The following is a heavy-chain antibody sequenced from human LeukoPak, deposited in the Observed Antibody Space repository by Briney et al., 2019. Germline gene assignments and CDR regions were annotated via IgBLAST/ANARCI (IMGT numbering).Heavy chain of an antibody. V-gene: IGHV1-2*02. CDR2: INPNSGGT. J-gene: IGHJ4*02. CDR3: ARDQLGATKD. CDR1: VYTFTGYY. Sequence: ASVKASSKPSVYTFTGYYMHWVPQAPGHGLEWMGWINPNSGGTNHAQKFQGSVTMTRDTSISTAYMELSRLRSDDTAVYYCARDQLGATKDWGQGTLVPVSS. D-gene: IGHD1-26*01.